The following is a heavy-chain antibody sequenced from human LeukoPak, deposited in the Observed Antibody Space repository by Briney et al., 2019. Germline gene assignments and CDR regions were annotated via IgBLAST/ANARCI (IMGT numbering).Heavy chain of an antibody. J-gene: IGHJ3*02. D-gene: IGHD3-3*01. Sequence: GGSLRLSCAASGFTFSSYSMNWVRKAPGKGREWVSSISSSSSYIYYADSVKGRFTISRDNAKNSLYLQMNSLRAEDTAVYYCARATIFGVVNGDDAFDIWGQGTMVTVSS. CDR1: GFTFSSYS. CDR2: ISSSSSYI. V-gene: IGHV3-21*01. CDR3: ARATIFGVVNGDDAFDI.